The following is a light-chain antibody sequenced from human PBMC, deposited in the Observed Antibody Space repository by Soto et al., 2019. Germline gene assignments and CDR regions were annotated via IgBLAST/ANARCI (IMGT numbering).Light chain of an antibody. J-gene: IGKJ5*01. CDR2: DAS. CDR1: QSVGSY. CDR3: QQRSNWPIT. V-gene: IGKV3-11*01. Sequence: EFETSQSPSTLSVRHGERATLSCRASQSVGSYLAWYQQKPGQAPRLLIYDASNRAIGIPARFSGSGSGTEFTLTISSLEPEDFAVYYCQQRSNWPITFGQGTRLEIK.